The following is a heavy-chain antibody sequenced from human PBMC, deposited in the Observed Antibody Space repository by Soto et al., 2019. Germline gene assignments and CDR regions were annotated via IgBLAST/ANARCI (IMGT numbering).Heavy chain of an antibody. D-gene: IGHD2-2*01. J-gene: IGHJ5*02. CDR3: AKGGCSSTSCSRTYNWFDP. CDR2: ISGSGGST. Sequence: GGSLRLSCAASGFTFSSYAMSWVRQAPGKGLERVSAISGSGGSTYYADSVKGRFTISRDNSKNTLYLQMNSLRAEDTAVYYCAKGGCSSTSCSRTYNWFDPWGQGTLVTVSS. CDR1: GFTFSSYA. V-gene: IGHV3-23*01.